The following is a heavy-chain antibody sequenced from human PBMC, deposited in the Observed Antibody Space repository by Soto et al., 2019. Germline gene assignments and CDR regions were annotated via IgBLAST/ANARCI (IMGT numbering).Heavy chain of an antibody. CDR2: IYYSGST. CDR3: ARYLSYGSGSYPFYYYGMDV. V-gene: IGHV4-31*03. D-gene: IGHD3-10*01. Sequence: ASETLSLTCTVSGGSISSGGYYWSWIRQHPGKGLEWIGYIYYSGSTYYNPSLKGRVTISVDTSKNQFSLKLSSVTAADTAVYYCARYLSYGSGSYPFYYYGMDVWGQGTTVTVSS. CDR1: GGSISSGGYY. J-gene: IGHJ6*02.